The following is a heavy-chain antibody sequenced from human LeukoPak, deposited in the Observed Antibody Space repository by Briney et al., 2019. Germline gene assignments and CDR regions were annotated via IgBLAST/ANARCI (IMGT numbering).Heavy chain of an antibody. CDR2: INTNTGNP. V-gene: IGHV7-4-1*02. J-gene: IGHJ3*02. Sequence: ASVTVSCKASGYTFTSYAMNWVRQAPGQGLEWMGWINTNTGNPTYAQGFTGRFVFSLDTSVSTAYLQISSLKAEDTAVYYCARDRSHRITNAFDIWGQGTMVTVSS. D-gene: IGHD3-10*01. CDR1: GYTFTSYA. CDR3: ARDRSHRITNAFDI.